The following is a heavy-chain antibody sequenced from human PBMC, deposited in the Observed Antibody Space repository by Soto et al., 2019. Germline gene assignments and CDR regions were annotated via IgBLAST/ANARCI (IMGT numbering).Heavy chain of an antibody. CDR2: ISGSGGST. Sequence: EVQLLESGGGLVQPGGSLRLSCAASGFTFSSYAMSWVRQAPGKGLEWVSAISGSGGSTYYADSVKGRFTISRDNSKNTLSLQMNSLRAEYTAVYYCAKVVYYAILTGYYNVAGGFDYWCQGTLVTVSS. CDR1: GFTFSSYA. D-gene: IGHD3-9*01. V-gene: IGHV3-23*01. CDR3: AKVVYYAILTGYYNVAGGFDY. J-gene: IGHJ4*02.